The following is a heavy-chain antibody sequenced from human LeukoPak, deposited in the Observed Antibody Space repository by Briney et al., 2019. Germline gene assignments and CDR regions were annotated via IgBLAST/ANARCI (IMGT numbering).Heavy chain of an antibody. CDR3: ARGPSRGADNAPFDY. V-gene: IGHV3-30-3*01. CDR2: ISHDGSSK. D-gene: IGHD2-8*01. Sequence: PGRSLRLSCAASGFISSIYAMCWVRHAPPRGLEWVAVISHDGSSKYYADSVKGRFTISRYNPRNTLYLQMNTLGAEHTPAYYCARGPSRGADNAPFDYWGQGTLVTVSS. CDR1: GFISSIYA. J-gene: IGHJ4*02.